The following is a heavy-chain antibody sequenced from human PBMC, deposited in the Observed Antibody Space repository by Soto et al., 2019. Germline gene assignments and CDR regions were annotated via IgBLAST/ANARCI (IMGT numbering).Heavy chain of an antibody. V-gene: IGHV3-23*01. CDR1: GFTFRSYA. CDR3: AKTTLRYFDWPDGMDV. CDR2: ISGSGGST. Sequence: EVQLLESGGGLVQPGGSLRLSCSASGFTFRSYAMSWVRQAPGKGLEWVSAISGSGGSTYYADSVKGRFTISRDNSKNTLYLQMNSLRAEDTAGYYCAKTTLRYFDWPDGMDVWGQGTTVTVSS. D-gene: IGHD3-9*01. J-gene: IGHJ6*01.